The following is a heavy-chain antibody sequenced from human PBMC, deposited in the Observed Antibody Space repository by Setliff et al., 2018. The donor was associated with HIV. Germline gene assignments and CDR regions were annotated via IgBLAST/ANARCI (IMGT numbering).Heavy chain of an antibody. D-gene: IGHD3-22*01. Sequence: GGSLRLSCTASGFSFGDFALNWVRQAPGKGLEWISSISSSDYMYYADSVKGRFTISRDNAKNSLYLQMNSLRAEDTAVYYCAKDRTVVVITIFDYWGQGTLVTV. CDR3: AKDRTVVVITIFDY. CDR1: GFSFGDFA. V-gene: IGHV3-21*04. J-gene: IGHJ4*02. CDR2: ISSSDYM.